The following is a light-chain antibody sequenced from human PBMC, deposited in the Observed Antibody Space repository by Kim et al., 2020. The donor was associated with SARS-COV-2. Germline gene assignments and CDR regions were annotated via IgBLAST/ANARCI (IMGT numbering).Light chain of an antibody. Sequence: SSELTQDPVVSVALGQTVSITCQGDSLRSYYATWYQQKPGQAPILVIYGKNNRPSGIPDRFSGSSSGNTASLTITGTQAGDEADYYCNSRDSNDNVVFCG. J-gene: IGLJ2*01. CDR1: SLRSYY. CDR2: GKN. CDR3: NSRDSNDNVV. V-gene: IGLV3-19*01.